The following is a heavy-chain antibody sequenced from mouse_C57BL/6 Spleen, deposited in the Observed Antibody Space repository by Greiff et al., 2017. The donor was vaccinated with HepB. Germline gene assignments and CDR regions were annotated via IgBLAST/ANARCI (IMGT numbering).Heavy chain of an antibody. V-gene: IGHV5-4*03. CDR1: GFTFSSYA. CDR3: ARYSNVFDY. D-gene: IGHD2-5*01. J-gene: IGHJ2*01. Sequence: EVKVVESGGGLVKPGGSLKLSCAASGFTFSSYAMSWVRQTPEKRLEWVATISDGGSYTYYPDNVKGRFTISRDNAKNNLYLQMSHLKSEDTAMYYCARYSNVFDYWGQGTTLTVSS. CDR2: ISDGGSYT.